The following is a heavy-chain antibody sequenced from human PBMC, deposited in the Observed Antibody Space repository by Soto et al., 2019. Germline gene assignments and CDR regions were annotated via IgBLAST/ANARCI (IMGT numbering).Heavy chain of an antibody. CDR1: GFTFSRYW. J-gene: IGHJ4*02. Sequence: WVSLRLSRAASGFTFSRYWLTWVRQAPGKGLQWVANIKEDGSEIYYVGSVKGRFTSSRDNAKNSLYLQMNSLRAEDTAVYYCARIVSGRYYGDSMDCWGRGTLVTISS. CDR2: IKEDGSEI. CDR3: ARIVSGRYYGDSMDC. D-gene: IGHD1-26*01. V-gene: IGHV3-7*03.